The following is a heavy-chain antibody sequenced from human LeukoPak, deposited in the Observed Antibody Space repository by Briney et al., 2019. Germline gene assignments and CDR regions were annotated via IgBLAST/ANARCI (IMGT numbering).Heavy chain of an antibody. CDR3: AKSLTMTTRIHSIDL. J-gene: IGHJ4*02. CDR2: IKRDGSEK. D-gene: IGHD4-17*01. V-gene: IGHV3-7*03. Sequence: GGSLRLSCAASGITFSSLWMSWVRQAPGKGLEWVANIKRDGSEKYYVDSVKGRFTISRDNTKNSLYLQMNSLRAEDTAVYYCAKSLTMTTRIHSIDLRGQGTLVTVSS. CDR1: GITFSSLW.